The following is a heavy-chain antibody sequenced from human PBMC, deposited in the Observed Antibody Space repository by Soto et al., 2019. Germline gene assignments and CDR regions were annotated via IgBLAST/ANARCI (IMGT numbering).Heavy chain of an antibody. Sequence: QVQLVQSGAEVKKPGASVKVSCKASGYTFTSYAMHWVRQAPGQRLEWMGWINAGNGNTKYSQKFQGGVTITRDTSASTAYMELSSLRSEDTAVYYCARAPQYSSSGDYWGQGTLVTVSS. CDR3: ARAPQYSSSGDY. J-gene: IGHJ4*02. D-gene: IGHD6-6*01. CDR2: INAGNGNT. CDR1: GYTFTSYA. V-gene: IGHV1-3*01.